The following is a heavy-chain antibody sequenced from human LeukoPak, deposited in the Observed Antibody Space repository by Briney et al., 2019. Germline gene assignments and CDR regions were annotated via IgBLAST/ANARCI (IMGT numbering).Heavy chain of an antibody. Sequence: PSETLSLTCTVSGVSISSSNSYWGWIRQPPGKGLEWIGSIYYSGNTYYNASLKSQVSISIDTSKNQFSLKLSSMTAADTAVYYCARADSSGWSNFDYWGQGTLVTVSS. V-gene: IGHV4-39*07. CDR3: ARADSSGWSNFDY. D-gene: IGHD6-19*01. CDR1: GVSISSSNSY. J-gene: IGHJ4*02. CDR2: IYYSGNT.